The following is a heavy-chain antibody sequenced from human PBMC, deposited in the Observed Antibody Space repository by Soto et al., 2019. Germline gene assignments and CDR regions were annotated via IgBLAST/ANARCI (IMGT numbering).Heavy chain of an antibody. D-gene: IGHD3-10*01. V-gene: IGHV3-30*18. J-gene: IGHJ6*02. CDR1: GFTFSSYG. CDR2: ISYDGSNK. Sequence: QPVGSLRLSCAASGFTFSSYGMHWVRQAPGKGLEWVAVISYDGSNKYYADSVKGRFTISRDNSKNTLYLQMNSLRAEDTAVYYCAKDLPRGPLIYTHYYYGMDVWGQGTTVTVSS. CDR3: AKDLPRGPLIYTHYYYGMDV.